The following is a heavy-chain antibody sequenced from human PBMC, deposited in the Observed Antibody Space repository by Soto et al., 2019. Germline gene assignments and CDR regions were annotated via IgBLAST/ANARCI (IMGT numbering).Heavy chain of an antibody. V-gene: IGHV2-5*02. J-gene: IGHJ4*02. CDR1: GFSLTSGVG. CDR3: AHSDPERVTVGGHGGFDY. D-gene: IGHD2-21*02. Sequence: QITLKESGPTLVRPPQTLTLTCTFSGFSLTSGVGVGWIRQPPGKALEWLALIYWDDDKRYSPSLKHRLTITKDTSKNQVVLTMTNVGPVDTATSFGAHSDPERVTVGGHGGFDYWGQGTLVTVSS. CDR2: IYWDDDK.